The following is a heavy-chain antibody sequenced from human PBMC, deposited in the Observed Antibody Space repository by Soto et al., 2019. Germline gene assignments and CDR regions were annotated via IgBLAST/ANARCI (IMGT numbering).Heavy chain of an antibody. D-gene: IGHD6-6*01. CDR1: GDSITYYY. V-gene: IGHV4-59*01. Sequence: PSETLSLTCTVSGDSITYYYWSWIRQSPGKGLEWIGNMYYSGNTDYNPSLKSRVTMSVDTSKNQFSLNLRSVTAADTAVYYCARDPGCMSMRCYYYYGMDVWGQGTTVTVSS. J-gene: IGHJ6*02. CDR3: ARDPGCMSMRCYYYYGMDV. CDR2: MYYSGNT.